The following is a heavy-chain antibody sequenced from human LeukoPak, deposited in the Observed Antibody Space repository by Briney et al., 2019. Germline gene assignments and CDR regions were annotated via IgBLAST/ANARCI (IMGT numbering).Heavy chain of an antibody. Sequence: GGSLRLSCAASGFTFSNYWMHWVRQAPGKGLVWVSRINSDGSSTNYADSVKGRFTISRDNAKKTLYLQMNSLRAEDTAVYYYAREDNYYGSGSYPDYWGQGTLVTVSS. CDR3: AREDNYYGSGSYPDY. D-gene: IGHD3-10*01. CDR1: GFTFSNYW. CDR2: INSDGSST. V-gene: IGHV3-74*01. J-gene: IGHJ4*02.